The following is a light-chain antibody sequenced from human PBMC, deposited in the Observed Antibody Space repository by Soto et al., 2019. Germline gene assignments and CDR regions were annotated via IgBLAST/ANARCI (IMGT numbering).Light chain of an antibody. CDR3: QQYGSSPRT. CDR2: GAS. Sequence: VLTQSPRTLSLSPGERATISCRASQSVSSYLAWYQQKPGQAPRLLIYGASTRATGIPARFSGSGSGTDFTLTISRLEPEDFAVYYCQQYGSSPRTFGQGTKVDIK. V-gene: IGKV3-20*01. CDR1: QSVSSY. J-gene: IGKJ1*01.